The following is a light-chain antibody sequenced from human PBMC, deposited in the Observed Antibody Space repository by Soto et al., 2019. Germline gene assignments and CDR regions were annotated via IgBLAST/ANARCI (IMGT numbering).Light chain of an antibody. J-gene: IGKJ2*01. CDR1: QSVSSY. CDR3: QRRSHWLGYT. CDR2: DAS. Sequence: EIVLTQSPATLSLSPGERATLSCRASQSVSSYLAWYQQKPGQSPRLLIYDASNRAPGIPARFAGSGSGTDFTLTISSLEPEDFAVYYCQRRSHWLGYTFGQGTKLEI. V-gene: IGKV3-11*01.